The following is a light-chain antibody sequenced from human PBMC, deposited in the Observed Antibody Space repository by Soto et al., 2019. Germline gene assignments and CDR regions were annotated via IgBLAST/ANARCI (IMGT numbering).Light chain of an antibody. CDR2: EVN. CDR3: SSYTSSNTLV. V-gene: IGLV2-14*01. Sequence: QPVLTQPASVSGSPGQSITISCTGTSSDVGGYNYVSWYQQHPGKAPKLMIYEVNNRPSGVSHRFSGSKSGNTASLTISGLQAEDEADYYCSSYTSSNTLVFGGGTKLTVL. J-gene: IGLJ3*02. CDR1: SSDVGGYNY.